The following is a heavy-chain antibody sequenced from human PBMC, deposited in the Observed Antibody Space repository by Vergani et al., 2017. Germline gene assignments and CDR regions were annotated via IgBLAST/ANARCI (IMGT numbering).Heavy chain of an antibody. V-gene: IGHV4-30-4*08. Sequence: QVQLQESGPGLVRPLQTLYLTCTVPGGSISSGDYYWSWIRQPPGKGLEWIGYIYYTGSTWYNPSLKSRVAISLDTSKNQFSLRLSSVTAADTAVYYCATVRGKIASFYFDNWGQGTLVTVSS. CDR1: GGSISSGDYY. D-gene: IGHD2-21*01. CDR2: IYYTGST. CDR3: ATVRGKIASFYFDN. J-gene: IGHJ4*02.